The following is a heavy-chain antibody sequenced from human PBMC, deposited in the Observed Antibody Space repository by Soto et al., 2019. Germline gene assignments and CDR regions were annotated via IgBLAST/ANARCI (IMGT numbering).Heavy chain of an antibody. Sequence: EVQLVESGGGLVQPGGSLRLSCAASGFTFSSYSMNWVRQAPGKGLEWVSSISSSSRYIYYADSVKGRFTISRDNAKNSLDLQMNSLRAEDTAVYYCARGRIVATLQYAFAIWGQGTRVTVSS. D-gene: IGHD2-15*01. CDR1: GFTFSSYS. V-gene: IGHV3-21*01. J-gene: IGHJ3*02. CDR3: ARGRIVATLQYAFAI. CDR2: ISSSSRYI.